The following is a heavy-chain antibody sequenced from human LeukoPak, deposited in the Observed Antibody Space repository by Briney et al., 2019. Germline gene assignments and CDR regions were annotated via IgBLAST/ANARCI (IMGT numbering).Heavy chain of an antibody. CDR1: GFTFHHYA. D-gene: IGHD5-12*01. J-gene: IGHJ4*02. CDR2: ISWNSAYI. V-gene: IGHV3-9*01. Sequence: SGGSLRLSCAASGFTFHHYAIHWVRQVPGKGLEWVSGISWNSAYIGYADSVKGRFTISRDNAKNSVYLQMNSLGAEDTALYYCAKDKAPLYSGYDWDLDFWGQGTMVTVSS. CDR3: AKDKAPLYSGYDWDLDF.